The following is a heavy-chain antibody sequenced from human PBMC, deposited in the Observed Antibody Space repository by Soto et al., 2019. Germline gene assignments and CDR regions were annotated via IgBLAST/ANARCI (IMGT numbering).Heavy chain of an antibody. D-gene: IGHD3-10*01. CDR3: ARGGVRGPMADYYYGMDV. CDR1: GYNFTSLY. CDR2: ISAYNGNT. J-gene: IGHJ6*02. V-gene: IGHV1-18*01. Sequence: SCKACGYNFTSLYISLVRKTNEKGLEWMGWISAYNGNTNYAQKLQGRATMTTDTSTSTAYMELRSLRSDDTAVCYCARGGVRGPMADYYYGMDVWGQGTTVTVSS.